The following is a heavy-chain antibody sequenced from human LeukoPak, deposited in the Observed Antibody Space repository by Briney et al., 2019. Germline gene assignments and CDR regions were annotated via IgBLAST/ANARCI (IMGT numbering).Heavy chain of an antibody. CDR2: ISNDGSKK. D-gene: IGHD3-10*01. V-gene: IGHV3-30*18. Sequence: GGSLRLSCAASGFTFSSYGMHWVRQAPGKGLDWVAVISNDGSKKYYADSVKGRFTISRDNSKNTLSLQVSSLRTEDTAVYYCAKDGFYGSGSWSAHFFDFWGQGTLVTVSS. CDR1: GFTFSSYG. J-gene: IGHJ4*02. CDR3: AKDGFYGSGSWSAHFFDF.